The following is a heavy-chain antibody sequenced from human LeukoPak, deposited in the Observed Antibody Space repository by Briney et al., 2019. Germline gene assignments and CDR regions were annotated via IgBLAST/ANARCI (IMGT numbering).Heavy chain of an antibody. Sequence: GGSLRLSCAASGFTLRSYDMSWVRQAPGKGLECVAATSGSGVNSYYADSVRGRFTISRDNSQNTLYLQMDSLRAEDTALYYCAKEYSGYDFDYWGQGTLVTVSS. D-gene: IGHD5-12*01. J-gene: IGHJ4*02. CDR1: GFTLRSYD. CDR2: TSGSGVNS. CDR3: AKEYSGYDFDY. V-gene: IGHV3-23*01.